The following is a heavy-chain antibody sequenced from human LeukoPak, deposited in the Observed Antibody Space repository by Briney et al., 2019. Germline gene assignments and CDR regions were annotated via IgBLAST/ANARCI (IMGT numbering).Heavy chain of an antibody. CDR1: GFTFSSYW. D-gene: IGHD2-2*01. V-gene: IGHV3-7*01. J-gene: IGHJ4*02. CDR3: TKDRPEAYFDY. Sequence: GGSLRLSCAASGFTFSSYWMSWVRQAPGKGLEWVAKIKPDGSEKYYVDSVKGRFTISRDNAENSLYLQMNSLRAEDTAVYYCTKDRPEAYFDYWGQGTLVTVSS. CDR2: IKPDGSEK.